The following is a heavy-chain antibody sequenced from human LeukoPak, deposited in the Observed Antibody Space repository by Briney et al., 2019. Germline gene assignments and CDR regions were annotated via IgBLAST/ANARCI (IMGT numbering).Heavy chain of an antibody. J-gene: IGHJ4*02. CDR2: ISGSGGST. V-gene: IGHV3-23*01. Sequence: GGSLRLSCAVSGFTLSNYGMSWVRQAPGKGLGWVAGISGSGGSTNYADSVKGRFTISRDNRKNTLYLQMNSLRVEDTAVYFCAKRGVVIRVILVGFHKEAYYFDSWGQGALVAVSS. CDR3: AKRGVVIRVILVGFHKEAYYFDS. CDR1: GFTLSNYG. D-gene: IGHD3-22*01.